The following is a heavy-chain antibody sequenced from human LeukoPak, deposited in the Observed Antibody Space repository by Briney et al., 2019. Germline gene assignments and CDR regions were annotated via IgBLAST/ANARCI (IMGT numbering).Heavy chain of an antibody. CDR3: AKTPFVSSSWTGYFDY. V-gene: IGHV3-23*01. CDR2: ISGSGGST. Sequence: GGSLRLSCAASGFTFDDYAMHWVRQAPGKGLEWVSAISGSGGSTYYADSVKGRFTISRDNSKNTLYLQMNSLRAEDTAVYYCAKTPFVSSSWTGYFDYWGQGTLVTVSS. D-gene: IGHD6-13*01. CDR1: GFTFDDYA. J-gene: IGHJ4*02.